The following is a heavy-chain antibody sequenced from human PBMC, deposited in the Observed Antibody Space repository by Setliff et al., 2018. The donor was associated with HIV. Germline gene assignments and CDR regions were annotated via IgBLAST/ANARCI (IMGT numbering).Heavy chain of an antibody. CDR1: GGSISSGGYY. V-gene: IGHV4-61*09. CDR3: ARDRGGAAAGGYYYMDV. Sequence: SETLSLTCNVSGGSISSGGYYWSWIRQPAGKGLEWIGYIYTSGSTNYNPSLKSRVTISIDTSKNQFSLKLSSVTAADTAVYYCARDRGGAAAGGYYYMDVWGKGTTVTVSS. CDR2: IYTSGST. D-gene: IGHD6-13*01. J-gene: IGHJ6*03.